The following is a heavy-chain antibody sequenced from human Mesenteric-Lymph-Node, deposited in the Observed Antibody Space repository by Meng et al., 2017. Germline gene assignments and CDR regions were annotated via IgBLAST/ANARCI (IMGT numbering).Heavy chain of an antibody. D-gene: IGHD1-26*01. CDR1: GGSIRSGGYY. CDR2: IYYSGST. CDR3: ARSGSGSYYFDY. Sequence: QVQLQESGPGLVKPSQTLSLPCTVSGGSIRSGGYYWSWIRQHPGKGLEWIGNIYYSGSTYYNPSLKSRVTISVDTSKNQFSLKLSSVTAADTAVYYCARSGSGSYYFDYWGQGLLVTVSS. J-gene: IGHJ4*02. V-gene: IGHV4-31*03.